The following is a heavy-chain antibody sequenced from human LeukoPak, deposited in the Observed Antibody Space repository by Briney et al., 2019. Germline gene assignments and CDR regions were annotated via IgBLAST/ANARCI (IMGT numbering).Heavy chain of an antibody. V-gene: IGHV4-34*01. CDR1: GGSFSGYY. Sequence: PSETLSLTCAVYGGSFSGYYWSWIRQPPGKGLEWIGEINRSGSTNYNPSLKSRVTISVDTSKNQFSLKLSSVTAADTAVYYCARGMYSSSPTTIFDYWGQGTLVTVSS. J-gene: IGHJ4*02. D-gene: IGHD6-6*01. CDR3: ARGMYSSSPTTIFDY. CDR2: INRSGST.